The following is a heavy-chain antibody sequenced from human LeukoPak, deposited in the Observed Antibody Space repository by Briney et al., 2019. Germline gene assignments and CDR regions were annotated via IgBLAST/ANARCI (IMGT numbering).Heavy chain of an antibody. CDR3: ARALNYYDSSGYLQDAFDI. V-gene: IGHV3-9*01. D-gene: IGHD3-22*01. J-gene: IGHJ3*02. CDR1: GFTFDDYA. CDR2: ISWNSGSI. Sequence: GGSLRLSCAASGFTFDDYAMHWVRQAPGKGLEWVSGISWNSGSIGYADSVKGRFTISRDNAKNTLYLQMNSLRAEDTAVYYCARALNYYDSSGYLQDAFDIWGQGTMVTVSS.